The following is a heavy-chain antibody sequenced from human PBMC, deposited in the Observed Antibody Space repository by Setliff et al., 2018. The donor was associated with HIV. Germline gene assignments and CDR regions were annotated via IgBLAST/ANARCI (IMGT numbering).Heavy chain of an antibody. D-gene: IGHD6-19*01. CDR1: GYSISSDYC. CDR2: MCHSGST. CDR3: ARSSGWSQYYFDY. Sequence: PSETLSLTCGVSGYSISSDYCWGWIRQPPGKGLEWIGNMCHSGSTNYNPSLKSRVTISLDTSKNQFSLHLNSVTAADTAVYYCARSSGWSQYYFDYWGQGTLVTVSS. J-gene: IGHJ4*02. V-gene: IGHV4-38-2*01.